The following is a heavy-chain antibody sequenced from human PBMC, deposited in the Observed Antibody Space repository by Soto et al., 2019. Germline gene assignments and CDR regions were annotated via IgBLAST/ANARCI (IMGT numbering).Heavy chain of an antibody. CDR2: IYYSGST. J-gene: IGHJ6*04. D-gene: IGHD5-18*01. Sequence: SETLSLTCTVSGGSISSYYWSWIRQPPGKGLEWIGYIYYSGSTNYNPSLKSRVTISVDTSKNQFSLKLSSVTAADTAVYYCAIDKERGYSYGRYDYGMDVWVKGTTVT. V-gene: IGHV4-59*01. CDR1: GGSISSYY. CDR3: AIDKERGYSYGRYDYGMDV.